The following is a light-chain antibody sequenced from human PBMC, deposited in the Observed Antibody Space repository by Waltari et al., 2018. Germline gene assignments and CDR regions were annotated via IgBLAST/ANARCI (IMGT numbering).Light chain of an antibody. CDR1: QSVSNY. Sequence: EIVLTQSPATLSLSPGERATLPCRASQSVSNYSAWYQQKPGQAPRLLIYDASTRATGTPARFSGSGSGTDFTLTISSLEPEDFAFYYCQQRGNGLTFGGGTKVEIK. CDR2: DAS. J-gene: IGKJ4*01. CDR3: QQRGNGLT. V-gene: IGKV3-11*01.